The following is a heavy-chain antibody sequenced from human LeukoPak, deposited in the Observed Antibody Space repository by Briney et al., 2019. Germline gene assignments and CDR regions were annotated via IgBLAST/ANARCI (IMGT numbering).Heavy chain of an antibody. V-gene: IGHV3-23*01. CDR1: GFTFSSYS. J-gene: IGHJ4*02. Sequence: GGSLTLSCAASGFTFSSYSMSWVRQAPGKGLEWVSAISGSGVRTYYADSVKGRFTISRDNSKNTLYLQMNSLRAEDTAVYYCAKETTIFGVVEPHDSFDYWGQGTLVTVSS. CDR3: AKETTIFGVVEPHDSFDY. D-gene: IGHD3-3*01. CDR2: ISGSGVRT.